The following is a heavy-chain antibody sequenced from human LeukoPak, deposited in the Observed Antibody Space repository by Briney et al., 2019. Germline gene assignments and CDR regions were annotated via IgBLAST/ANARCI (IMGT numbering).Heavy chain of an antibody. CDR2: SSSGSSTI. Sequence: GGSLRLSCAASGFPFNNYWMNWVRQAPGKGLEWLSYSSSGSSTIYYADSVKGRFTISKDNAKNSLYLQMNSLRAEDTAVYYCARMSSGSYLFDYWGQGTLVTVSS. CDR3: ARMSSGSYLFDY. V-gene: IGHV3-48*01. D-gene: IGHD3-10*01. J-gene: IGHJ4*02. CDR1: GFPFNNYW.